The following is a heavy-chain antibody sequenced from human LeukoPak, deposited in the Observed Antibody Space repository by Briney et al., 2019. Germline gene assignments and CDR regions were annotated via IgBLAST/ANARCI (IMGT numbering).Heavy chain of an antibody. Sequence: PGGSLRLSCAASGFAFSNYAMSWIRQSPGKGLEWIGSIYHSGSTYYNPSMKSRVTISVDTSKNQFSLKLSSVTAADTAVYYCARGGIAAAGTRGWFDPWGQGTLVTVSS. V-gene: IGHV4-38-2*01. D-gene: IGHD6-13*01. CDR2: IYHSGST. CDR3: ARGGIAAAGTRGWFDP. CDR1: GFAFSNYA. J-gene: IGHJ5*02.